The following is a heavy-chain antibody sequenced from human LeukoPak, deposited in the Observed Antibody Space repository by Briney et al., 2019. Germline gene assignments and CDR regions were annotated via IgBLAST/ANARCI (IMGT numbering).Heavy chain of an antibody. V-gene: IGHV3-48*01. J-gene: IGHJ5*02. Sequence: GGSLRLSCAASGFTFSSYSMNWVRQAPGKGLEWVSYISSSSTIYYADSVKGRFTISRDNAKNSLYLQMDSLRAEDTAVYYCARGYGSDPRVEFDPWGQGTLVTVSS. CDR2: ISSSSTI. CDR3: ARGYGSDPRVEFDP. D-gene: IGHD3-10*01. CDR1: GFTFSSYS.